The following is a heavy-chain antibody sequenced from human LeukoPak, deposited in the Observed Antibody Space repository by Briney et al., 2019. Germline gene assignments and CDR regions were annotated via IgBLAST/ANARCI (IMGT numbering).Heavy chain of an antibody. CDR1: GGSFSGYY. J-gene: IGHJ4*02. Sequence: SETLSLTCAVYGGSFSGYYWSWIRQPPGKGLEWIGEINHSGSTNYNPSLKSRVTISVDTSKNQFSLKLSSVTAADTAVYSCARRRPGYSRLYFDYWGQGTLVTVSS. CDR2: INHSGST. D-gene: IGHD6-13*01. V-gene: IGHV4-34*01. CDR3: ARRRPGYSRLYFDY.